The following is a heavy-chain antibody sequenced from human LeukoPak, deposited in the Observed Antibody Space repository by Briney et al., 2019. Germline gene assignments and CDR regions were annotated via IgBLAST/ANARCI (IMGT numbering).Heavy chain of an antibody. D-gene: IGHD6-6*01. CDR1: GFTFSSYS. CDR3: ARDAEYSSSRFLDY. CDR2: ISSSSSYI. V-gene: IGHV3-21*01. Sequence: GGSLRLSCAASGFTFSSYSMNWVRQAPGKGLEWVSSISSSSSYIYYADSVKGRFTISRDNAKNSLHLQMNSLRAEDTAVYYCARDAEYSSSRFLDYWGQGTLVTVSS. J-gene: IGHJ4*02.